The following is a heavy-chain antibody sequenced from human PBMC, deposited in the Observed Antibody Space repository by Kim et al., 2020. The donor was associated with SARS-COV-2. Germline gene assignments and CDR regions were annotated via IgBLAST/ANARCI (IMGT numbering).Heavy chain of an antibody. CDR1: GFTFRSYG. V-gene: IGHV3-33*01. D-gene: IGHD6-19*01. Sequence: GGSLRLSCAASGFTFRSYGMHWVRQAPGKGLEWVAVIWYDGSDEYYADSVRGRFTISRDNSRNTLYLQMNSLRGEDTAIYYCVREGAVAATVTYNGMDRWGQGTLVTVSS. J-gene: IGHJ5*02. CDR3: VREGAVAATVTYNGMDR. CDR2: IWYDGSDE.